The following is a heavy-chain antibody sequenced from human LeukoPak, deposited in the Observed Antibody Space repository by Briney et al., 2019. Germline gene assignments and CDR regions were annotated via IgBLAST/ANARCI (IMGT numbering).Heavy chain of an antibody. D-gene: IGHD3-22*01. CDR2: ISSSGSTL. V-gene: IGHV3-11*01. CDR3: ARQYYHSSGYYYGDDY. J-gene: IGHJ4*02. CDR1: GFTFSDNY. Sequence: GGSLRLSCAASGFTFSDNYMSWIRQAPGKGLEWISYISSSGSTLYYADSVKGRFTISRDNAKNSLYLQMNSLRAEDTAVYYCARQYYHSSGYYYGDDYWGQGTLVIVSS.